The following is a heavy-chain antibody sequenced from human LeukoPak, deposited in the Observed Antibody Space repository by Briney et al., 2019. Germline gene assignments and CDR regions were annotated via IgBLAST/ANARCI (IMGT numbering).Heavy chain of an antibody. D-gene: IGHD3-10*01. CDR2: INHSGST. J-gene: IGHJ5*02. Sequence: SETLSLTCAVYGGSFSGYYWSWIRQPPGKGLEWIGEINHSGSTYYNPSLKSRVTISVDTPKNQFSLKLSSVTAADTAVYYCARTSSRGKITMVRGVIITSWFDPWGQGTLVTVSS. CDR1: GGSFSGYY. V-gene: IGHV4-34*01. CDR3: ARTSSRGKITMVRGVIITSWFDP.